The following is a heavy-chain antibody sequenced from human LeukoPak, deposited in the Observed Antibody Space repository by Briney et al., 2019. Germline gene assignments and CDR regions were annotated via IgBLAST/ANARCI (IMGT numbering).Heavy chain of an antibody. D-gene: IGHD2-21*01. V-gene: IGHV3-21*01. CDR2: ISSSSSYI. Sequence: GGSLRLSCAASGFTFSSYSMNWVRQAPGKGLEWVSSISSSSSYIYYADSVKGRFTISRDNAKNSLYLQMNSLRAEDTAVYYCAREPRLSYCGGDCFKDYWGQGTLVTVSS. J-gene: IGHJ4*02. CDR3: AREPRLSYCGGDCFKDY. CDR1: GFTFSSYS.